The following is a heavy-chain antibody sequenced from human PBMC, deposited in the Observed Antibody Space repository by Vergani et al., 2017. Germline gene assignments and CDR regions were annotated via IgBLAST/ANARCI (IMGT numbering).Heavy chain of an antibody. J-gene: IGHJ4*02. V-gene: IGHV4-59*11. Sequence: QVQLQESGPGLVKPSETLSLTCTVSGGSISSHSWSWIRQPPGKGLEWIGYIYYSGSTNYNPSLKSRVTISVDPSKNQFSLKLSSVTAADTAVFYFASLTRLYPYYFDYWGQGTLVTVSS. CDR2: IYYSGST. D-gene: IGHD3-16*02. CDR1: GGSISSHS. CDR3: ASLTRLYPYYFDY.